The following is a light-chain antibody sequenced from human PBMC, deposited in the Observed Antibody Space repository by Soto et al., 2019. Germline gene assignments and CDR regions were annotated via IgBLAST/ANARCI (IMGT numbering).Light chain of an antibody. V-gene: IGKV1-33*01. J-gene: IGKJ4*01. CDR1: QDITNY. CDR2: DAS. Sequence: DIQMTQSPSSLSAPVGDRVTITCQASQDITNYLHWFQQKPGKAPKLLIYDASNLETGVPSRFSGSGSGTDFTFTISSLQPEDIATYYCQQYDNLPITFGGGTKVDIK. CDR3: QQYDNLPIT.